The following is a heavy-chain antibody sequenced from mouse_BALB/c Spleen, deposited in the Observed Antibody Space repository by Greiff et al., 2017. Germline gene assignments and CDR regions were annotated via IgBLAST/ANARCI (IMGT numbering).Heavy chain of an antibody. D-gene: IGHD2-3*01. V-gene: IGHV1-9*01. CDR2: ILPGSGST. J-gene: IGHJ4*01. Sequence: QVQLQQSGAELMKPGASVKISCKATGYTFSSYWIEWVKQRPGHGLEWIGEILPGSGSTNYNEKFKGKATFTADTSSNTAYMQLSSLTSEDSAVYYCARFDDGYYDYYAMDYWGQGTSVTVSS. CDR3: ARFDDGYYDYYAMDY. CDR1: GYTFSSYW.